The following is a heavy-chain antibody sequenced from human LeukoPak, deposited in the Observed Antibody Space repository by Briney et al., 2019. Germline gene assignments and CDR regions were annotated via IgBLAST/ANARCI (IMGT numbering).Heavy chain of an antibody. CDR3: AHGSLTDAFDI. D-gene: IGHD2-2*03. J-gene: IGHJ3*02. V-gene: IGHV1-18*01. Sequence: ASVKVSCKASGYTFTSYGISWVRQAPGQGLEWMGWISAYNGNTNYAQKLQGRVTMTEDASTDTAYMELSSLRSEDTAVYYCAHGSLTDAFDIWGQGTMVTVSS. CDR1: GYTFTSYG. CDR2: ISAYNGNT.